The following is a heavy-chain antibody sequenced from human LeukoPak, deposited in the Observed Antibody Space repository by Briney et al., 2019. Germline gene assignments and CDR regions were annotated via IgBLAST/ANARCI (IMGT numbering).Heavy chain of an antibody. V-gene: IGHV3-30*02. CDR2: IRYDGSNK. CDR1: GVTFSSYG. J-gene: IGHJ4*02. CDR3: AKDRSGYDSH. Sequence: GGSLRRSWAASGVTFSSYGMHWVRQAPGKGLERVAFIRYDGSNKYYADSVNVLFTISRDNSKNTLYLQMNSLSAEDTAVYYCAKDRSGYDSHWGQGTLVPVSS. D-gene: IGHD5-12*01.